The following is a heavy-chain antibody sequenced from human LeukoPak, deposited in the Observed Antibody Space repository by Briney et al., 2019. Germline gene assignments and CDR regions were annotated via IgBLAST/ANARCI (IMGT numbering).Heavy chain of an antibody. D-gene: IGHD3-3*01. CDR2: ISSSSSYI. Sequence: GGSLRLSCAAPGFTFSSYSMNWVRQAPGKGLEWVSSISSSSSYIYYADSVKGRFTISRDNAKNSLYLQMNSLRAENTAVYYCARGESITIFGVVISDFDSGSTGLSPYWGQGTLVTVSS. V-gene: IGHV3-21*01. CDR3: ARGESITIFGVVISDFDSGSTGLSPY. J-gene: IGHJ4*02. CDR1: GFTFSSYS.